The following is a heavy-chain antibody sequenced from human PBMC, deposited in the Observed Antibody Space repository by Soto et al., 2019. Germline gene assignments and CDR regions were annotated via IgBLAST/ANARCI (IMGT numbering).Heavy chain of an antibody. CDR3: ARGKGMEENYYYYGLDI. D-gene: IGHD1-1*01. CDR1: GYTFSTHS. J-gene: IGHJ6*02. CDR2: INGGTGQT. V-gene: IGHV1-3*01. Sequence: ASVKVSCKASGYTFSTHSMHWVRQAPGQSLEWMGWINGGTGQTKHSHRFQGRVTITRDTSASTAYMELSSLRSEDTAVYYCARGKGMEENYYYYGLDIWGQGTTVTVSS.